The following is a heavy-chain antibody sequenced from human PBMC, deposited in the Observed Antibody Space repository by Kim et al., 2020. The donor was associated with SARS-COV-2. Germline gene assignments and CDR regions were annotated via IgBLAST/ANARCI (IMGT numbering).Heavy chain of an antibody. Sequence: SETLSLTCAVYGGSFSGYYWSWIRQPPGKGLEWIGEINHSGSTNYNPSLKSRVTISVDTSKNQFSLKLSSVTAADTAVYYCARVKYIVVVPAAMMAASYYYYGMDVWGQGTTVTVSS. CDR1: GGSFSGYY. V-gene: IGHV4-34*01. J-gene: IGHJ6*02. D-gene: IGHD2-2*01. CDR3: ARVKYIVVVPAAMMAASYYYYGMDV. CDR2: INHSGST.